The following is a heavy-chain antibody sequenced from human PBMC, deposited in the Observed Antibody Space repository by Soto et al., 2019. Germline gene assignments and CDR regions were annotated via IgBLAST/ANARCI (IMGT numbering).Heavy chain of an antibody. CDR3: ARSRLDIVVVVAPYYFDY. J-gene: IGHJ4*02. CDR1: GFTFSSYW. V-gene: IGHV3-7*01. CDR2: IKQDGSEK. Sequence: GGSLRLSCAASGFTFSSYWMSWVRQAPGKGLEWVANIKQDGSEKYYVDSVKGRFTISRDNAKNSLYLQMNSLRAEDTAVYYCARSRLDIVVVVAPYYFDYWGQGTQVTVSS. D-gene: IGHD2-15*01.